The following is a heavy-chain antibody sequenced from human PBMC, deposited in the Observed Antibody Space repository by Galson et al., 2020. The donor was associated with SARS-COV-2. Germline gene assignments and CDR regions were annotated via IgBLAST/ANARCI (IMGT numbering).Heavy chain of an antibody. CDR1: GFTFSSYD. CDR3: ARANYDILTGYYDY. CDR2: IGTAGDT. D-gene: IGHD3-9*01. Sequence: GGSLRLSCAASGFTFSSYDMHWVRQATGKGLEWVSAIGTAGDTYYPGSVKGRFTISRENAKNSLYLQMNSLRAGDTAVYYCARANYDILTGYYDYWGQGTLVTVSS. V-gene: IGHV3-13*01. J-gene: IGHJ4*02.